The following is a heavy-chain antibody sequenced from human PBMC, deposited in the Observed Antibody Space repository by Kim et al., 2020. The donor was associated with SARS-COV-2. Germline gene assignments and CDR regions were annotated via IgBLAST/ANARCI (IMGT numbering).Heavy chain of an antibody. V-gene: IGHV4-30-2*01. CDR3: ARTYYDFWSGYSSYFDY. Sequence: LKSRVTISVDRSKTQFSLKLSSVTAADTAVYYCARTYYDFWSGYSSYFDYWGQGTLVTVSS. D-gene: IGHD3-3*01. J-gene: IGHJ4*02.